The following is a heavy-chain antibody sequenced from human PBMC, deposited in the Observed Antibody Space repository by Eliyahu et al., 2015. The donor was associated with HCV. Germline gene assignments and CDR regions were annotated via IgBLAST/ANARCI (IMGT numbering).Heavy chain of an antibody. CDR2: IWYDGSNK. CDR1: GFTFSSYG. D-gene: IGHD2-2*01. J-gene: IGHJ4*02. CDR3: ARDHLRYQLLKY. Sequence: QVQLVESGGGVVQPGRSLRLXCAASGFTFSSYGMHWVRQAPGKGLEWVAVIWYDGSNKYYADSVKGRFTISRDNSKNTLYLQMNSLRAEDTAVYYCARDHLRYQLLKYWGQGTLVTVSS. V-gene: IGHV3-33*01.